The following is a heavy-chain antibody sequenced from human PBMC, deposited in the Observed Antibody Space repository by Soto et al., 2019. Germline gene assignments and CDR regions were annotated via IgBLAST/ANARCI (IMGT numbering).Heavy chain of an antibody. Sequence: GGSLRLSCAASGFTFSSYAMHWVRQAPGKGLEWVAVISYDGSNKYYADSVKGRFTISRDNSKNTLYLQMNSLRAEDTAVYYCARGSCCYTEYYSYGMDVWGQGTTVTVSS. CDR3: ARGSCCYTEYYSYGMDV. CDR1: GFTFSSYA. V-gene: IGHV3-30-3*01. J-gene: IGHJ6*02. CDR2: ISYDGSNK. D-gene: IGHD2-2*02.